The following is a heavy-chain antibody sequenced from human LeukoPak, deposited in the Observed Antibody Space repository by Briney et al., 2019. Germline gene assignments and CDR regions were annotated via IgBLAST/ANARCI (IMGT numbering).Heavy chain of an antibody. Sequence: SVKVSCKASGGTFSSYAISWARQAPGQGLEWMGGVIPIFGTANYAQKFQGRITITADESTSTAYMELSSLRSEDTAVYYCARARTYLQTIRGYYYYMVVWGKGTTVTVSS. J-gene: IGHJ6*03. CDR3: ARARTYLQTIRGYYYYMVV. D-gene: IGHD2/OR15-2a*01. CDR1: GGTFSSYA. CDR2: VIPIFGTA. V-gene: IGHV1-69*13.